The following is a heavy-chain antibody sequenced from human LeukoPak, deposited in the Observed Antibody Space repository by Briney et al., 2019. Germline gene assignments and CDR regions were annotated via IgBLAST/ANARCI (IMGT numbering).Heavy chain of an antibody. CDR3: ARDVYDYGDYGGPYYFDY. D-gene: IGHD4-17*01. CDR2: IKQDGSEK. J-gene: IGHJ4*02. CDR1: GFTFSDYW. V-gene: IGHV3-7*01. Sequence: GGSLRLSCAASGFTFSDYWMSWVRQAPGKGLEWVANIKQDGSEKYYVDSVKGRFTISRDNAKSSLYLQMNSLRAEDTAVYYCARDVYDYGDYGGPYYFDYWGQGTLVTVSS.